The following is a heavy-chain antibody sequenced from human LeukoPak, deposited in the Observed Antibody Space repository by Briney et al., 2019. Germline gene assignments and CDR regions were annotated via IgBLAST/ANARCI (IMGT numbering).Heavy chain of an antibody. D-gene: IGHD3-22*01. V-gene: IGHV3-74*01. CDR3: AKVSYYDSSGHDY. Sequence: PGGSLRLSCAASGFTFSSYWMHWVRQAPGKGLVWVSRINSDGSSTSYADSVKGRFTISRDNAKNTLYLQMNSLRAEDTAVYYCAKVSYYDSSGHDYWGQGTLVTVSS. CDR1: GFTFSSYW. CDR2: INSDGSST. J-gene: IGHJ4*02.